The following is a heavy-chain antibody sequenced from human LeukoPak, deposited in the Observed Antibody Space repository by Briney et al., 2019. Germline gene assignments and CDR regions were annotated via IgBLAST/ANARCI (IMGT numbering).Heavy chain of an antibody. CDR1: GYTLTELS. V-gene: IGHV1-24*01. CDR3: ATLGSGWYYFDY. D-gene: IGHD6-19*01. J-gene: IGHJ4*02. CDR2: FDPEDGET. Sequence: GASVKVSCKVSGYTLTELSMHWVRQAPGKGLEWMGGFDPEDGETIYAQKFQGRVTMTEDTSTDTAYMELSSLRSEDTAVDYCATLGSGWYYFDYWGQGTLVTVSS.